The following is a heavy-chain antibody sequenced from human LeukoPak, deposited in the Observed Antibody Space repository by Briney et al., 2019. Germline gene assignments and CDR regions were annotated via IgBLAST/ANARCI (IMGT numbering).Heavy chain of an antibody. J-gene: IGHJ4*02. D-gene: IGHD4-17*01. Sequence: QPGRSLRLSCAASGFTFSSYAMHWVRQAPGKGLEWVAVISYDGSNKYYADFVKGRFTISRDNSKNTLYLQMNSLRAGDTGVYYCARGEDDYGDYFDYWRQGTLVSVSS. CDR3: ARGEDDYGDYFDY. CDR1: GFTFSSYA. CDR2: ISYDGSNK. V-gene: IGHV3-30-3*01.